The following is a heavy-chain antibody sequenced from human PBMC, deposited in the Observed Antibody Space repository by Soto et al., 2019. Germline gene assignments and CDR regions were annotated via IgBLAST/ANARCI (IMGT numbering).Heavy chain of an antibody. CDR2: IYYSGST. CDR1: GGSISSYY. J-gene: IGHJ4*02. D-gene: IGHD3-9*01. Sequence: PSETLSLTCTVSGGSISSYYWSWIRQPPGKGLEWIGYIYYSGSTNYNPSLKSRVTISVDTSKNQFSLKLSSVTAADTAVYYCATTRTMNYDILTGEFDYWGQGTLVTVSS. CDR3: ATTRTMNYDILTGEFDY. V-gene: IGHV4-59*08.